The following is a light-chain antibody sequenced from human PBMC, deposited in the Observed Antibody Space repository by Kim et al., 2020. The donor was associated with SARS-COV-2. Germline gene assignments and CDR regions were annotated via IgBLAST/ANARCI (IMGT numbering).Light chain of an antibody. CDR3: QVWDSSSDHHV. Sequence: SYELTQPPSVSVAPGKTARITCGGNNIGSKSVHWYQQKPGQAPVLLIYYDSDRPSGIPERFSGSNSGNTATLTISRVEAGDEADYYCQVWDSSSDHHVFGTGTKVTVL. V-gene: IGLV3-21*04. CDR2: YDS. CDR1: NIGSKS. J-gene: IGLJ1*01.